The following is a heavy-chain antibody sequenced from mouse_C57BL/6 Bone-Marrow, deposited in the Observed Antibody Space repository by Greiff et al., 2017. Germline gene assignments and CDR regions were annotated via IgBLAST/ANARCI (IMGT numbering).Heavy chain of an antibody. CDR2: IDPEDGET. Sequence: EVKLMESGAELVKPGASVKLSCTASGFNIKDYYMHWVKQRTEQGLEWIGRIDPEDGETKYDQKFQGKATITADTTSNTAYLQLSSLTSEDTAVYDCARQHRRACAYWGQGTLITVSA. D-gene: IGHD3-2*02. V-gene: IGHV14-2*01. J-gene: IGHJ3*01. CDR3: ARQHRRACAY. CDR1: GFNIKDYY.